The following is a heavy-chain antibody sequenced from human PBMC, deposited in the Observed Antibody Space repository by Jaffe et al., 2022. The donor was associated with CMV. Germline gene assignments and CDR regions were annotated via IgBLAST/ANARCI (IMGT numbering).Heavy chain of an antibody. CDR2: ISWDGGST. CDR1: GFTFDDYT. J-gene: IGHJ3*02. CDR3: ARIRVDYGDSNGDAFDI. Sequence: EVQLVESGGVVVQPGGSLRLSCAASGFTFDDYTMHWVRQAPGKGLEWVSLISWDGGSTYYADSVKGRFTISRDNSKNSLYLQMNSLRTEDTALYYCARIRVDYGDSNGDAFDIWGQGTMVTVSS. V-gene: IGHV3-43*01. D-gene: IGHD4-17*01.